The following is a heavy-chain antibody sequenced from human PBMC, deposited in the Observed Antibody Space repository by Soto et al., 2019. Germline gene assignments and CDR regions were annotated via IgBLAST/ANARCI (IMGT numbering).Heavy chain of an antibody. CDR1: GGYISSGGYS. CDR2: IYYSGST. J-gene: IGHJ6*02. V-gene: IGHV4-61*08. Sequence: SETLSLTCAVSGGYISSGGYSWSWIRQPPGKGLEWIGYIYYSGSTNYNPSLKSRVTISVDTSKNQFSLKLNSVTAADTAVYYCARVNYGNYYYYYGMDVWGQGTTVTVSS. D-gene: IGHD4-17*01. CDR3: ARVNYGNYYYYYGMDV.